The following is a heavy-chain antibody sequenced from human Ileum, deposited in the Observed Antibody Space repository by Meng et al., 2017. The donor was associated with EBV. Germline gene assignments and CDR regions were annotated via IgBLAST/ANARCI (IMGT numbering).Heavy chain of an antibody. CDR1: GGSISSSNW. CDR2: IYHSGST. J-gene: IGHJ4*02. Sequence: QVQMQESGPGLVKPSGTLSLTCAVSGGSISSSNWWSWVRQPPGKGLEWIGEIYHSGSTNYNPSLKSRVTISVDKSKNQFSLKLSSVTAADTAVYYCASFPPPGKQWLVTDYWGQGTLVTVSS. CDR3: ASFPPPGKQWLVTDY. D-gene: IGHD6-19*01. V-gene: IGHV4-4*02.